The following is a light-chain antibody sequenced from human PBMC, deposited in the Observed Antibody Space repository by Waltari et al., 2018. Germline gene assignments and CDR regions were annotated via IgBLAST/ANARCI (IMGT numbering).Light chain of an antibody. Sequence: QSALTQPASVSGSPGQSITISCTGTSSDIGRYNYFSWYQQHPGKAPKVMIYDVSDRPSGVSNRFSGSKSGNTASLTISGLQAEDEADYYCKSYTSSSTWVFGGGTKLTVL. CDR3: KSYTSSSTWV. CDR1: SSDIGRYNY. CDR2: DVS. J-gene: IGLJ3*02. V-gene: IGLV2-14*01.